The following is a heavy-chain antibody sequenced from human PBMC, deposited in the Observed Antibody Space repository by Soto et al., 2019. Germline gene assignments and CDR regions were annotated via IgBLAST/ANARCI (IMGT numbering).Heavy chain of an antibody. Sequence: SGPTLVNPTQTLTLTCTFSGFSLRTSGMCVSWIRQPPGKALEWLALVDWDDDKYYNTSLRTRLTISRDTSKNQVILTMTNMDPVDTATYYCARRAAYSSSYFFDYWGQGSLVTVS. D-gene: IGHD6-6*01. V-gene: IGHV2-70*01. CDR2: VDWDDDK. CDR3: ARRAAYSSSYFFDY. J-gene: IGHJ4*02. CDR1: GFSLRTSGMC.